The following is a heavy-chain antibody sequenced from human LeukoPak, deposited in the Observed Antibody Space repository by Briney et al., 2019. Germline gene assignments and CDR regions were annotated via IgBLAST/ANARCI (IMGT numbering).Heavy chain of an antibody. D-gene: IGHD5-12*01. Sequence: PGGSLRLSCAASGFTFSSYAMHWVRQAPGKGLEWVAVISYDGSNKYYADSVKGRFTISRDNSKNTLYLQMNSLRAEDTAVYYCAKLAIGWLAPVDYWGQGTLVTVSS. CDR2: ISYDGSNK. V-gene: IGHV3-30*04. CDR3: AKLAIGWLAPVDY. J-gene: IGHJ4*02. CDR1: GFTFSSYA.